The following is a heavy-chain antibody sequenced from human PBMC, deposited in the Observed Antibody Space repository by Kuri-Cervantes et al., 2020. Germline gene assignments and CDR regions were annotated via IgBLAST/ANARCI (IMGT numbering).Heavy chain of an antibody. CDR3: ARGGHLDGSGYYLGDS. CDR2: INHSGST. CDR1: GGSFSGYY. J-gene: IGHJ4*02. D-gene: IGHD3-22*01. Sequence: GSLRLSCAVYGGSFSGYYWSWIRQPPGKGLEWIGEINHSGSTNYNPSLKSRVTISVDTSKNQFSLKLSSVTAADTAVYYCARGGHLDGSGYYLGDSWGQGILVTVSS. V-gene: IGHV4-34*01.